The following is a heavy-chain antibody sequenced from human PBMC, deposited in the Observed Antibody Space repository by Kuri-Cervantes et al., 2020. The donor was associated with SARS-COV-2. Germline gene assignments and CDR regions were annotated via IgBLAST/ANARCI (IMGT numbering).Heavy chain of an antibody. V-gene: IGHV3-9*01. J-gene: IGHJ3*02. CDR3: AKVRNSGWADAFDI. CDR2: ISWNSGSI. D-gene: IGHD6-19*01. CDR1: GFTFSSYA. Sequence: LSLTCAASGFTFSSYAMHWVRQAPGKGLEWVSGISWNSGSIGYADSVKGRFTISRDSSKNTLYLQMNSLRAEDTALYYCAKVRNSGWADAFDIWGQGTMVTVSS.